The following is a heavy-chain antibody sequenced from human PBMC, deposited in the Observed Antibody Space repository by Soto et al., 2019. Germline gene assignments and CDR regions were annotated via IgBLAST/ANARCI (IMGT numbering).Heavy chain of an antibody. Sequence: ASVKVSCKASGYTFTSYYMHWVRQAPGQGLEWMGIINPSGGSTSYAQKFQGRVTMTRDTSTSTVYMELSSLRSEDTAVYYCARGGYSGSDFVVWYYYGMDVWGQGTTVTVSS. CDR1: GYTFTSYY. D-gene: IGHD1-26*01. V-gene: IGHV1-46*01. CDR2: INPSGGST. CDR3: ARGGYSGSDFVVWYYYGMDV. J-gene: IGHJ6*02.